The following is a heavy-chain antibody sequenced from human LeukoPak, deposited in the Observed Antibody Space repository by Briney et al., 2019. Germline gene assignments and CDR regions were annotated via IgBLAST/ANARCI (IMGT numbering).Heavy chain of an antibody. Sequence: SETLSLTCTVSGGSISTHYWSWIRQPAGKGLEWIGRIHTNGNTNYNPSLKSRVTMSVDMSKNQFSLKLRSVTAADTAVYYCAREGYYGSGSYPLHFDYWGQGTLVTVSS. CDR3: AREGYYGSGSYPLHFDY. CDR2: IHTNGNT. D-gene: IGHD3-10*01. CDR1: GGSISTHY. V-gene: IGHV4-4*07. J-gene: IGHJ4*02.